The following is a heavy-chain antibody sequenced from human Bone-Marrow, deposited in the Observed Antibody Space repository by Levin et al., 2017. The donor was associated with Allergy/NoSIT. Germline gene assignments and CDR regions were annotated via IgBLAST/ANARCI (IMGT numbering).Heavy chain of an antibody. CDR1: GGSFSGYY. CDR3: ARGYYDFWSGPTIDY. J-gene: IGHJ4*02. V-gene: IGHV4-34*01. D-gene: IGHD3-3*01. Sequence: GSLRLSCAVYGGSFSGYYWSWIRQPPGKGLEWIGEINHSGSTNYNPSLKSRVTISVDTSKNQFSLKLSSVTAADTAVYYCARGYYDFWSGPTIDYWGQGTLVTVSS. CDR2: INHSGST.